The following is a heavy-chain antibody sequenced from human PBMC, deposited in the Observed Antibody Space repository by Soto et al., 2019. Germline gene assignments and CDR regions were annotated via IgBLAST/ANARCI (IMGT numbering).Heavy chain of an antibody. J-gene: IGHJ6*02. CDR3: ARSRWFTNTVYYYYGMDV. CDR2: IYPGDSDT. D-gene: IGHD2-8*01. CDR1: GYSFTSYW. V-gene: IGHV5-51*01. Sequence: XESLKVSCQCSGYSFTSYWIGWVRQMPGKGLEWMGIIYPGDSDTRYSPSFQGQVTISADKSISTAYLQWSSLKASDTAMYYCARSRWFTNTVYYYYGMDVWGQGTTVTVSS.